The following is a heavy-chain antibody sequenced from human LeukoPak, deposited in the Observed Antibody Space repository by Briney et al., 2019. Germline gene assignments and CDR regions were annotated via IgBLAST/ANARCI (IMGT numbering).Heavy chain of an antibody. CDR1: GDSISSRRYY. CDR2: IYYSGST. Sequence: SETLSLTCTVSGDSISSRRYYWAWIRQPPGKGLEWIGSIYYSGSTYYNPSLKSRVTISVDTSKNQFSLKLSSVTAADTAVYYCARQFLEWLGLYYFDYWGQGTLVTVSS. J-gene: IGHJ4*02. D-gene: IGHD3-3*01. V-gene: IGHV4-39*01. CDR3: ARQFLEWLGLYYFDY.